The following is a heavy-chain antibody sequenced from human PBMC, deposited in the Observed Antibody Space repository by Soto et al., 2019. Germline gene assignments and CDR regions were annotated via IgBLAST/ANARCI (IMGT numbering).Heavy chain of an antibody. Sequence: GSLRLSCAASGFTFSGSAMHWVRQASGKGLEWVGRIRSKANSYATAYAASVKGRFTISRDDSKNTAYLQMNSLKTEDTAVYYCTRETPTYYYFWSDYTSINWFDPWGQRTLVTVSS. J-gene: IGHJ5*02. CDR3: TRETPTYYYFWSDYTSINWFDP. V-gene: IGHV3-73*01. D-gene: IGHD3-3*01. CDR2: IRSKANSYAT. CDR1: GFTFSGSA.